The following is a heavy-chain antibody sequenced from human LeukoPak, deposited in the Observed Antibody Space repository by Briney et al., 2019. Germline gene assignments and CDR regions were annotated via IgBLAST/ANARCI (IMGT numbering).Heavy chain of an antibody. Sequence: SETLSLTCAVYGGSFSGYYWGWIRQPPGKGLEWIGSIYHSGSTYYNPSLKSRVTISVDTSKNQFSLKLSSVTAADTAVYYCARLRPNNYYYDSSGYFDYWGQGTLVTVSS. V-gene: IGHV4-38-2*01. CDR3: ARLRPNNYYYDSSGYFDY. CDR2: IYHSGST. J-gene: IGHJ4*02. D-gene: IGHD3-22*01. CDR1: GGSFSGYY.